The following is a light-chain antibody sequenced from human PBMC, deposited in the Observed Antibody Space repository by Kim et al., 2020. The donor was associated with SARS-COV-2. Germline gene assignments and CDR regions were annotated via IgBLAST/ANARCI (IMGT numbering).Light chain of an antibody. J-gene: IGKJ5*01. V-gene: IGKV1D-13*01. CDR2: DAS. Sequence: GDRVTITCRASQGIRSALAWYQQTPGTPPKLLIYDASSLLSGVPSRFSGSGSGTDFALTISSLQPEDSATYSCQQFNNYPLTFGQGTRLEIK. CDR1: QGIRSA. CDR3: QQFNNYPLT.